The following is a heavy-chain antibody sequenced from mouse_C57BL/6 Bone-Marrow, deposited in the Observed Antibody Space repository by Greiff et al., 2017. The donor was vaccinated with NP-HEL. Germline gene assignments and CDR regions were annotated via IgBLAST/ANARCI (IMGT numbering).Heavy chain of an antibody. CDR3: ARSAYYSNYRFAY. CDR2: INPNYGTT. Sequence: EVQLQQSGPELVKPGASVKISCKASGYSFTDYNMNWVQQSNGTSLEWIGVINPNYGTTSYNQKFKGKATLTVDQSSSTAYMQLNSLTSEDSAVYYCARSAYYSNYRFAYWGQGTLVTVSA. J-gene: IGHJ3*01. CDR1: GYSFTDYN. D-gene: IGHD2-5*01. V-gene: IGHV1-39*01.